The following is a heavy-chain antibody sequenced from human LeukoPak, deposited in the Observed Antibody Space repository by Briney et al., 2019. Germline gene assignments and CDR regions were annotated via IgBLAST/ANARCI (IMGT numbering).Heavy chain of an antibody. J-gene: IGHJ6*02. CDR3: AREQTKATGGYYDFWSGPGHYYYGMDV. CDR2: ISSSSSYI. D-gene: IGHD3-3*01. V-gene: IGHV3-21*01. CDR1: GFTFSSYS. Sequence: GGSLRLSCAASGFTFSSYSMNWVRQAPGKGLEWVSSISSSSSYIYYADSVKGRFTISRDNAKNSLYLQMNRLRAEDTAVYYCAREQTKATGGYYDFWSGPGHYYYGMDVWGQGTTVTVSS.